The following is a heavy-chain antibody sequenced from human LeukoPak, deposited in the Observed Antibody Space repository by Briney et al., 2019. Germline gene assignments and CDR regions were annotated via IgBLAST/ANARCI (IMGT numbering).Heavy chain of an antibody. CDR1: GGSISSSSYY. V-gene: IGHV4-39*01. CDR2: IYYSGST. J-gene: IGHJ5*02. D-gene: IGHD3-3*01. Sequence: SETLSLTCTVSGGSISSSSYYWGWIRQPPGKGLERIGSIYYSGSTYYNPSLKSRVTISVDTSKNQFSLKLSSVTAADTAVYYCARSTIFGVVIQFNWFDPWGQGTLVTVSS. CDR3: ARSTIFGVVIQFNWFDP.